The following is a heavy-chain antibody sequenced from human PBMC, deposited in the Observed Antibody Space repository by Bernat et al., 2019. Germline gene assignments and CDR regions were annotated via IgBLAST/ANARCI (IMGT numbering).Heavy chain of an antibody. CDR3: ARDKELRVLEWSSKPYGMDG. CDR2: ISSSSSYI. Sequence: EVQLVESGGGLVKPGGSLRLSCAASGFTFSSYSMNWVRQAPGKGLEWVSSISSSSSYIYYADSVKGRFTISRDKAKNSLYLQMNSLRAEDTAVYYCARDKELRVLEWSSKPYGMDGWGQGTTVTVSS. CDR1: GFTFSSYS. J-gene: IGHJ6*02. D-gene: IGHD3-3*01. V-gene: IGHV3-21*01.